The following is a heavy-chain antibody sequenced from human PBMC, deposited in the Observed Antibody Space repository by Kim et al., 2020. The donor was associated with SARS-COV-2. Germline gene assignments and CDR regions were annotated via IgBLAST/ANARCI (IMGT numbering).Heavy chain of an antibody. D-gene: IGHD3-10*01. CDR1: GFTFSSYG. Sequence: GGSLRLSCAASGFTFSSYGMHWVRQAPGKGLEWVAVISYDGSNKYYADSVKGRFTISRDNSKNTLYLQMNSLRAEDTAVYYCAKDEGNYYGSGSYYGYY. CDR3: AKDEGNYYGSGSYYGYY. CDR2: ISYDGSNK. V-gene: IGHV3-30*18. J-gene: IGHJ6*01.